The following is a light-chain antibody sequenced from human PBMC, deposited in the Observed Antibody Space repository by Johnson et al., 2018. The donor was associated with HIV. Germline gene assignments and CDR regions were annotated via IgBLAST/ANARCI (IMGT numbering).Light chain of an antibody. V-gene: IGLV1-51*02. CDR1: SSNIGNNY. Sequence: QSVLTQPPSVSAAPGQKVTISCSGSSSNIGNNYVSWYQQLPGTAPKLLIYENNKRPSGIPDRFSGSKSGTSATLGITGLQTGDEADYYCGTWDSSLSDYFFGTGTKATVL. CDR3: GTWDSSLSDYF. CDR2: ENN. J-gene: IGLJ1*01.